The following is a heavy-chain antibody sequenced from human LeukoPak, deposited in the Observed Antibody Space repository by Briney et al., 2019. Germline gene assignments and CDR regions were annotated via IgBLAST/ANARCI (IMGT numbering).Heavy chain of an antibody. Sequence: QTGGSLRLSCAASGFTFSKYAMSWVRQAPGKGLEWVSGISGSGGGPYYAYSVKGRFTISRDNSKNTLYLQMTSLTAHDTAVYYCARDRDGTGNYPLDYWGQGTLVIVSS. CDR3: ARDRDGTGNYPLDY. V-gene: IGHV3-23*01. CDR1: GFTFSKYA. J-gene: IGHJ4*02. D-gene: IGHD3-10*01. CDR2: ISGSGGGP.